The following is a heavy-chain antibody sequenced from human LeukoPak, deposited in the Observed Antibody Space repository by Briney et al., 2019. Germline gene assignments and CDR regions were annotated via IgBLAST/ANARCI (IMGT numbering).Heavy chain of an antibody. CDR2: IYYSGST. V-gene: IGHV4-39*01. J-gene: IGHJ4*02. Sequence: SETLSLTCTVSGGSISSSSYYWGWIRQPPGKGLEWIGSIYYSGSTYYTPSLKSRVTISVDTSKNQFSLKLSSVTAADTAVYYCASPDTYYYDSSGYHHFDYWGQGTLVTVSS. CDR3: ASPDTYYYDSSGYHHFDY. CDR1: GGSISSSSYY. D-gene: IGHD3-22*01.